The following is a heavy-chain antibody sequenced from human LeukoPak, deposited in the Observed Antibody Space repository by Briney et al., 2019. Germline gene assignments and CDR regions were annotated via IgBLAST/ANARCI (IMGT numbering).Heavy chain of an antibody. CDR2: INPNSGGT. Sequence: ASVKVSCKASGYTFTGYYMHWVRQAPGQGLEWMGWINPNSGGTNYAQKFQGRVTMTRDTSISTAYMELSRLRSDDTAVYYCARGPRYYGSGSYSPVYYYYMDVWGKGTTVTISS. CDR3: ARGPRYYGSGSYSPVYYYYMDV. J-gene: IGHJ6*03. CDR1: GYTFTGYY. D-gene: IGHD3-10*01. V-gene: IGHV1-2*02.